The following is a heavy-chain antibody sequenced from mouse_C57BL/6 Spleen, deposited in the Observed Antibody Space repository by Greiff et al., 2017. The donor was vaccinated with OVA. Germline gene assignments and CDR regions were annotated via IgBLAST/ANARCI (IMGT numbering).Heavy chain of an antibody. J-gene: IGHJ4*01. V-gene: IGHV5-12*01. CDR2: ISNGGGST. CDR1: GFTFSDYY. CDR3: ARRELGPVPYYAMDY. Sequence: EVQGVESGGGLVQPGGSLKLSCAASGFTFSDYYMYWVRQTPEKRLEWVAYISNGGGSTYYPDTVKGRFPISRDNAKNTLYLQMSRLKSEDTAMYYCARRELGPVPYYAMDYWGQGTSVTVSS. D-gene: IGHD4-1*01.